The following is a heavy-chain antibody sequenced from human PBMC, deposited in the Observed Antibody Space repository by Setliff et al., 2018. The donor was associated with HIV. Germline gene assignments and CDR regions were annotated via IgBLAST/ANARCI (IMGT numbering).Heavy chain of an antibody. Sequence: SETLSLTCTVSGGSISNYYWSWIRQPPGKGLEWIGYIYFTGNTNYNPSLKSRVTISLDTSKNQFSLKLSSVTAADTAVYFCARGIDWGHFYYYYMDVWGKGTTVTVS. V-gene: IGHV4-59*01. J-gene: IGHJ6*03. CDR2: IYFTGNT. D-gene: IGHD7-27*01. CDR1: GGSISNYY. CDR3: ARGIDWGHFYYYYMDV.